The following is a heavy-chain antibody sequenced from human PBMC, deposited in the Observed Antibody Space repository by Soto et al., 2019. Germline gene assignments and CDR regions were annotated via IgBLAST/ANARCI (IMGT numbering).Heavy chain of an antibody. CDR2: TSYDGSKK. V-gene: IGHV3-30*18. J-gene: IGHJ6*02. CDR1: GFTFSNYG. D-gene: IGHD3-16*01. Sequence: SLRLSCAASGFTFSNYGMHWVRQSPGKGLEWVAVTSYDGSKKYYGDSLKGRFTISRDNSNNMLNLQMNSLRDEDTAVYFCRNAPAEDRYLGHFYTLHVWGHGTTVTVSS. CDR3: RNAPAEDRYLGHFYTLHV.